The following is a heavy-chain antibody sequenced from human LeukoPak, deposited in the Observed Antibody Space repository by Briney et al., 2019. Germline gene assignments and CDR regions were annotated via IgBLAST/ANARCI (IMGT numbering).Heavy chain of an antibody. CDR3: AKTPYSYGRFDY. CDR2: IYSGGST. Sequence: GGSLRLSCAASGFTVSSNYMSWVRQAPGKGLEWVSVIYSGGSTYYADSVKGRFTISRDNSKNTLYLQMNSLRAEDTAVYYCAKTPYSYGRFDYWGQGTLVTVSS. V-gene: IGHV3-53*01. D-gene: IGHD5-18*01. CDR1: GFTVSSNY. J-gene: IGHJ4*02.